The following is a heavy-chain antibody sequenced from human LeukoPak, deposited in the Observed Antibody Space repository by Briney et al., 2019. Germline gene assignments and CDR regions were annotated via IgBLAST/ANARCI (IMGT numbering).Heavy chain of an antibody. J-gene: IGHJ4*02. V-gene: IGHV3-64*01. CDR1: GFTFSSYA. D-gene: IGHD3-22*01. Sequence: GGSLRLSCAASGFTFSSYAMHWVRQAPGKGLEYVSAISSNGGSTYYANSVKGRFTISRDNSKNTLYLQMGSLRAEDMAVYYCARVPPLYCDSSGYLGPNDYWGQGTLVTVSS. CDR3: ARVPPLYCDSSGYLGPNDY. CDR2: ISSNGGST.